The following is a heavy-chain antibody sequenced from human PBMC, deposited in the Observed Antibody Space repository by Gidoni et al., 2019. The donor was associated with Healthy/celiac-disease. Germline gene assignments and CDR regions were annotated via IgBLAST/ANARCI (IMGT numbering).Heavy chain of an antibody. CDR3: ARDLELQGSWGLGRLGQFDY. CDR2: IWYDGSNK. Sequence: QVQLVESGGGVVQPGRSLRLSCAASGFTFSSSRMHWVRQAPGKGLEWVAVIWYDGSNKYYADSVKGRFTISRDNSKNTLYLQMNSLRAEDTAVYYCARDLELQGSWGLGRLGQFDYWGQGTLVTVSS. D-gene: IGHD1-26*01. CDR1: GFTFSSSR. V-gene: IGHV3-33*01. J-gene: IGHJ4*02.